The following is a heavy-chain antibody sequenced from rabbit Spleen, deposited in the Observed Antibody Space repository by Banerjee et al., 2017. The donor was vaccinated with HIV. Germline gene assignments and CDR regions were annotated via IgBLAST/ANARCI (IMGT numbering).Heavy chain of an antibody. CDR1: GFSFGDRDV. V-gene: IGHV1S45*01. CDR3: ARDLARVIGWNFNL. Sequence: QEQLVESGGGLVQPEGSLKLTCTASGFSFGDRDVMCWVRQAPGKGLEWIACINVATGKPVYATWAKGRFTISRTSSTTVTLRMTSLTAADTATYFCARDLARVIGWNFNLWGQGSLVTFS. CDR2: INVATGKP. J-gene: IGHJ4*01. D-gene: IGHD2-1*01.